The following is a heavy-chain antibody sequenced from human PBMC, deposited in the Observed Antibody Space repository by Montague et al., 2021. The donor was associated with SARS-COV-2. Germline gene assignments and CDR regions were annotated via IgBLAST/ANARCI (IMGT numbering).Heavy chain of an antibody. Sequence: SETLSLTCAVHGTSFSGYYWNWIRQPPGKGLEWIGEINHGGSIKYSPSLKSRLTISADTSKNQFSLKLTSVAAADTAVYYCARLRDGVVPSPILGVGPYYSYYYMDVWGRGTTVTVSS. V-gene: IGHV4-34*01. J-gene: IGHJ6*03. CDR1: GTSFSGYY. CDR2: INHGGSI. CDR3: ARLRDGVVPSPILGVGPYYSYYYMDV. D-gene: IGHD3-10*01.